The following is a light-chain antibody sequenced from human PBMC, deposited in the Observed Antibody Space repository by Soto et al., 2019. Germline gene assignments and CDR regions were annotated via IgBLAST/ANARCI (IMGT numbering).Light chain of an antibody. J-gene: IGKJ5*01. CDR2: EAS. CDR3: QQYDNLPIT. Sequence: DIQMTQSPSSLSVSVGDRVTITCQASQDISNCLKWYQQKPGKAPKLLIHEASYLETGDPSRFSGSGSETDFTFAISSLQPEDIATYYCQQYDNLPITFRQGTRLEIK. V-gene: IGKV1-33*01. CDR1: QDISNC.